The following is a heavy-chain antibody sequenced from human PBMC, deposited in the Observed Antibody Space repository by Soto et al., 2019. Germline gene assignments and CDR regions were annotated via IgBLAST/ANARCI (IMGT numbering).Heavy chain of an antibody. V-gene: IGHV1-18*01. J-gene: IGHJ4*02. Sequence: QVKLVQSGTEVKKPGASIKVSCKASGYSFATSGMTWVRQAPGQGLEWMGWISVYNGNTNYDQSLQDRVTMTTDTSTNTAYLEVRNLRSDDTAVYYCARAGQYYDASGYADCGQGTLVTVSS. CDR2: ISVYNGNT. CDR3: ARAGQYYDASGYAD. D-gene: IGHD3-22*01. CDR1: GYSFATSG.